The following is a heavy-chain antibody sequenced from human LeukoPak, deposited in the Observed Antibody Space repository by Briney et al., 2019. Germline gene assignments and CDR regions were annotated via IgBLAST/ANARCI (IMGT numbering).Heavy chain of an antibody. Sequence: SETLSLTCTVSGGSISSSNWWSWVRQPPGKGLEWIGEIYRSGSTNYNPSLKSRVTISVDTSKNQFSLRLTSVTAADTAVYYCARDLDTTVTMKGMDVWGKGTTVTVSS. CDR3: ARDLDTTVTMKGMDV. D-gene: IGHD4-17*01. J-gene: IGHJ6*04. V-gene: IGHV4-4*02. CDR2: IYRSGST. CDR1: GGSISSSNW.